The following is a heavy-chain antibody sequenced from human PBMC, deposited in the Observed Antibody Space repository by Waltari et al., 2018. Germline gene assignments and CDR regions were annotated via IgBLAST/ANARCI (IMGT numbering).Heavy chain of an antibody. CDR3: ARRAWGSYFDY. D-gene: IGHD3-16*01. CDR1: GFTFSSYE. V-gene: IGHV3-48*03. J-gene: IGHJ4*02. Sequence: EVQLVESGGGLVQPGGSLSLSCAASGFTFSSYEMNWVRQAPGKGLEWVSYISSSGSTIYYADSVKGRFTISRDNAKNSLYLQMNSLRAEDTAVYYCARRAWGSYFDYWGQGTLVTVSS. CDR2: ISSSGSTI.